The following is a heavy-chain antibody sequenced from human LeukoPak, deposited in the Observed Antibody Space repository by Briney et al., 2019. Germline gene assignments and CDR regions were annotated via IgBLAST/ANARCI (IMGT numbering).Heavy chain of an antibody. CDR1: GYTFTSYY. D-gene: IGHD3-3*01. V-gene: IGHV1-46*01. CDR2: INPSGGST. J-gene: IGHJ4*02. Sequence: ASVKVSCKASGYTFTSYYMHWVRQAPGQGLEWMGIINPSGGSTSYAQKFQGRVTMTRDTSTSTVYMELSSLRSEDTAVYYCARSCYDFWSGYSDYFDYWGQGTLVTVSS. CDR3: ARSCYDFWSGYSDYFDY.